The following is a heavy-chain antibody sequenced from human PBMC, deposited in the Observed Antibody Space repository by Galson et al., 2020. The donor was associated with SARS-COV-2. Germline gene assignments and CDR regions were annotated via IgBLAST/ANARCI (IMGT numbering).Heavy chain of an antibody. Sequence: GGSLRLSCAALGLTFSSYGKHWVRQAPGKGLEWVEVISYDGSNKYYADSVKGRFTISRDNSKNTLYLQMNSLRAEDTAVYYWVRPKGGGYYYFDYWGQGTLVTVSS. CDR2: ISYDGSNK. CDR1: GLTFSSYG. CDR3: VRPKGGGYYYFDY. D-gene: IGHD1-26*01. J-gene: IGHJ4*02. V-gene: IGHV3-30*03.